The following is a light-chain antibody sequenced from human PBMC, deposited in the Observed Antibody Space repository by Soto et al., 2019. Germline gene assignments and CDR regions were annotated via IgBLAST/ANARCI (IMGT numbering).Light chain of an antibody. CDR1: TSDVGAYKY. CDR2: EVN. J-gene: IGLJ2*01. Sequence: QSALTQPRSVSGSPGQSVNISCTGTTSDVGAYKYVSWYQQHPGKAPKLVIFEVNKRPSGVPARFSGSKSGITASLTISGLQAEDEADYYCCSYAGSSTFVVFGGGTQLTVL. CDR3: CSYAGSSTFVV. V-gene: IGLV2-11*01.